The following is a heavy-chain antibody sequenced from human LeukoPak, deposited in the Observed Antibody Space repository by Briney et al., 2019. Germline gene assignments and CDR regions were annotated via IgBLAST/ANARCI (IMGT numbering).Heavy chain of an antibody. V-gene: IGHV1-2*02. CDR1: GYTFTGYY. CDR3: ARVGSGSYYLLY. Sequence: ASVKVSCKASGYTFTGYYMHWVRQAPGQGLEWMGWINPNSGGTNYGQKFQGRVTMTRDTSISTAYMELSRLRSDDTAVYYCARVGSGSYYLLYWGQGTLVTVSS. CDR2: INPNSGGT. J-gene: IGHJ4*02. D-gene: IGHD1-26*01.